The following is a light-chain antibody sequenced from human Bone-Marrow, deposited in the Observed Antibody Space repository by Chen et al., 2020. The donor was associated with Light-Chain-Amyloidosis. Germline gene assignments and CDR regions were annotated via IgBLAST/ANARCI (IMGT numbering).Light chain of an antibody. CDR1: DIGCKS. V-gene: IGLV3-21*04. CDR2: YDT. CDR3: QVWDATTLHVV. Sequence: SFVLTQSPSVSMAPGQTASIPCGGNDIGCKSVHWYQQRPGQAPVLVIYYDTDRPSGIPERLSGSNSGNTATLTISRVEAGDEADYYCQVWDATTLHVVFGGGTKLTVL. J-gene: IGLJ2*01.